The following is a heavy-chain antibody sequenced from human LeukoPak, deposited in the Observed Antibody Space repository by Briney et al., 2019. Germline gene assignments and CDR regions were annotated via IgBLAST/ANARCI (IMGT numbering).Heavy chain of an antibody. V-gene: IGHV1-2*02. CDR1: GYTFTGYY. CDR2: INPNSGGT. CDR3: ARMFLRGSVGATRGVGY. Sequence: ASVKVSCKASGYTFTGYYMHWVRQAPGQGLEWMGWINPNSGGTNYAQKFQDRVTMTRDTSISTAYMELSGLRSDDTAVYYCARMFLRGSVGATRGVGYWGQGTLVTVSS. D-gene: IGHD1-26*01. J-gene: IGHJ4*02.